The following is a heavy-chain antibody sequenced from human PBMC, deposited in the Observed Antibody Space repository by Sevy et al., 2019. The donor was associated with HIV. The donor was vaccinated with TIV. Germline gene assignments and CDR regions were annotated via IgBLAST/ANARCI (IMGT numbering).Heavy chain of an antibody. J-gene: IGHJ5*02. Sequence: SETLSLTCTVSGGSIYGYYYWSWIRQSPGNGLEWIGYINDSGSTFYTPSLEGRVTMSVDTSKNQFSLRLSSVTAADSAIYFCASRPATILRGGFDPWGQGTLVTVSS. CDR3: ASRPATILRGGFDP. D-gene: IGHD3-3*01. V-gene: IGHV4-30-4*01. CDR1: GGSIYGYYY. CDR2: INDSGST.